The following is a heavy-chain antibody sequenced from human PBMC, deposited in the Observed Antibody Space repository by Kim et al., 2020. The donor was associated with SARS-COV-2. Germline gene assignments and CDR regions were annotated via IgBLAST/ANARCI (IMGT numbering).Heavy chain of an antibody. Sequence: GGSLRLSCAASGFTFSSYDMHWVRQATGKGLEWVSTIAAAGDTYYPGSVMGRFTISRDNAKNSLYLQMDSLRVGDTGVYYCARDLTGFGWFDPWGQGTLV. J-gene: IGHJ5*02. V-gene: IGHV3-13*01. CDR3: ARDLTGFGWFDP. D-gene: IGHD3-16*01. CDR1: GFTFSSYD. CDR2: IAAAGDT.